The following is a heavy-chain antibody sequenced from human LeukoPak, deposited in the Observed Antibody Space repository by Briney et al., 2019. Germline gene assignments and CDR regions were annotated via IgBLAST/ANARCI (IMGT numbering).Heavy chain of an antibody. CDR1: GFAFNTYA. CDR3: ARGPDYYDSSGYFYY. V-gene: IGHV3-48*02. Sequence: GGSLRLSCATSGFAFNTYAMSWVRQAPGKGLEWVSYISSSGATMYYADSVKGRFTISRDNAKNSLYLQMNSLRDEDTAVYYCARGPDYYDSSGYFYYWGQGTLVTVSS. J-gene: IGHJ4*02. CDR2: ISSSGATM. D-gene: IGHD3-22*01.